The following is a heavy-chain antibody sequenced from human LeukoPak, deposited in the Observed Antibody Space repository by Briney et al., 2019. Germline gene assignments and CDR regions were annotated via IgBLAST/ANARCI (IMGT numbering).Heavy chain of an antibody. CDR2: ISSSSGYI. J-gene: IGHJ4*02. D-gene: IGHD5-18*01. Sequence: GGCLRLSCAASGFTFSTYSMNWVRQAPGKGLEWVSSISSSSGYIHYADSVKGRFTISRDNAKNSLYLQMNSLRDTDTAVYYCARGKVGYSYFDYWGQGTLVTVSS. V-gene: IGHV3-21*01. CDR3: ARGKVGYSYFDY. CDR1: GFTFSTYS.